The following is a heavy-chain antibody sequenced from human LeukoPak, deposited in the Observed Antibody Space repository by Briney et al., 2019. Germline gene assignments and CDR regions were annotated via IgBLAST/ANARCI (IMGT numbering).Heavy chain of an antibody. Sequence: GGSLRLSCAASGFTFTSFAMGWVRQAPGKGLEWVSAISGSGLSTLYAASVKGRFTISRDNSKNTLYLQMNSLRAEDTAVYYCARGQPSLVRGVLHYWGQGTLVTVSS. D-gene: IGHD3-10*01. V-gene: IGHV3-23*01. CDR3: ARGQPSLVRGVLHY. CDR1: GFTFTSFA. CDR2: ISGSGLST. J-gene: IGHJ4*02.